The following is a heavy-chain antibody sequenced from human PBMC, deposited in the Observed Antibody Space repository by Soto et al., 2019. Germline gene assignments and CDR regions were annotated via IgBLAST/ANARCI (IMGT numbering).Heavy chain of an antibody. V-gene: IGHV3-30*18. CDR3: AKEDFWSGYAYYYYYMDV. Sequence: QVQLVESGGGVVQPGRSLRLSCAASGFTFSSYGMHWVRQAPGKGLEWVAVISYDGCNKYYADSVKGRFTISRDNSKNTLYLQMNSLGAEDTAVYYCAKEDFWSGYAYYYYYMDVWGKGTTVTVSS. J-gene: IGHJ6*03. CDR2: ISYDGCNK. D-gene: IGHD3-3*01. CDR1: GFTFSSYG.